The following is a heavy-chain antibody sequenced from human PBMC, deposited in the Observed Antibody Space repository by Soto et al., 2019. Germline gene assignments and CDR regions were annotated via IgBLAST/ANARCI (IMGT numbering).Heavy chain of an antibody. CDR3: ARGTAGAGRYYYGMDV. J-gene: IGHJ6*02. CDR1: GFTFSSYV. V-gene: IGHV3-33*01. CDR2: IWYDGSNK. D-gene: IGHD3-10*01. Sequence: PGGSLRLSCAASGFTFSSYVMHWVRQAPGKGLEWVAVIWYDGSNKYYADSVKGRFTISRDNSKNTLYLQMNSLRAEDTAVYYCARGTAGAGRYYYGMDVWDQGTTVTVSS.